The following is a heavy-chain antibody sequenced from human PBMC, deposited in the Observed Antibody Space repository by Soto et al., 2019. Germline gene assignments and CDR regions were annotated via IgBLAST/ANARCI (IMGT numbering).Heavy chain of an antibody. D-gene: IGHD6-13*01. CDR1: GFTFSSYG. V-gene: IGHV3-33*01. Sequence: VQLVESGGGVVQPGRSLRLSCAASGFTFSSYGMHWVRQAPGKGLEWVAVIWYDGSNKYYADSVKGRFTISRDNSKNTLYLQMNSLRAEDTAVYYCARDSAGETYNWFDPWGQGTLVTVSS. J-gene: IGHJ5*02. CDR3: ARDSAGETYNWFDP. CDR2: IWYDGSNK.